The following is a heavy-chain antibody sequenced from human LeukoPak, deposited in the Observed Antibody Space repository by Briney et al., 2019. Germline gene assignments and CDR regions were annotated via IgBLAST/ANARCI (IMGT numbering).Heavy chain of an antibody. CDR2: IWSDGSDK. CDR1: GSTFSHYG. V-gene: IGHV3-33*06. J-gene: IGHJ1*01. D-gene: IGHD4-11*01. Sequence: GGSLRLSCAASGSTFSHYGMHWVRQTPGAGLEWVAVIWSDGSDKYYAKSVKGRFTISRDNSKNSLFLQMNSLRAEDTAVYYCAKDAQRGFDYSNSLQNWGQGILVTVSS. CDR3: AKDAQRGFDYSNSLQN.